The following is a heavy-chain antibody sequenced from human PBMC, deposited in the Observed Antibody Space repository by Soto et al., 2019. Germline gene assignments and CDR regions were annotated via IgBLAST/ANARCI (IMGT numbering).Heavy chain of an antibody. CDR2: ISGSGGST. D-gene: IGHD2-15*01. Sequence: GGSLRLSCAASGFSFSSYAMSWVRKAPRKGLEWDSAISGSGGSTYYADSVKRLFTMSNYNSSSTVYLQMNSLRAEDTALYYCAKGVGVVAASADPFDIWGQGTMVTVPS. CDR3: AKGVGVVAASADPFDI. V-gene: IGHV3-23*01. CDR1: GFSFSSYA. J-gene: IGHJ3*02.